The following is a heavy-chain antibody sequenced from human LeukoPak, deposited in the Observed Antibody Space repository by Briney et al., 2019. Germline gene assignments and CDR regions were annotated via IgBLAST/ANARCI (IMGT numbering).Heavy chain of an antibody. V-gene: IGHV4-34*01. CDR3: ARALAYCSGGSCYSDFAYPDY. J-gene: IGHJ4*02. CDR2: INHSGST. Sequence: SETLSLTCAVYGGSFSGYYWRWIRQPPGKGLEWIGEINHSGSTYYNPSLKSRVTISVDTSKNQFSLKLSSVTAADTAVYYCARALAYCSGGSCYSDFAYPDYWGQGTLVTVSS. D-gene: IGHD2-15*01. CDR1: GGSFSGYY.